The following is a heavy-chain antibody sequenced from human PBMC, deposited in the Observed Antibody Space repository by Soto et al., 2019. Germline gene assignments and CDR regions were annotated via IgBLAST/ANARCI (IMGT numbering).Heavy chain of an antibody. CDR1: GYTFPSYY. J-gene: IGHJ3*02. CDR3: ARDQGYCCGGSCYPTVGNAFDI. V-gene: IGHV1-46*03. Sequence: GASVKVSCKASGYTFPSYYMHWVRQAPGQGLEWTGIINPSGGSTSYAQKFQGRVTMTRDTSTSTVYMELSSLRSEDTAVYYCARDQGYCCGGSCYPTVGNAFDIWGQGTMVTVSS. D-gene: IGHD2-15*01. CDR2: INPSGGST.